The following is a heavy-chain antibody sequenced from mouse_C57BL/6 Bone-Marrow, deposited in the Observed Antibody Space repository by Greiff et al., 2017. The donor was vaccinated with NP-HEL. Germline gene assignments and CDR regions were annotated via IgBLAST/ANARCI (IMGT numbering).Heavy chain of an antibody. J-gene: IGHJ3*01. D-gene: IGHD1-1*01. CDR1: GYTFTSYW. Sequence: VQLQQSGAELAKPGASVKLSCKASGYTFTSYWMHWVKQRPGQGLEWIGYINPSSGYTKYNQKFKDKATLTADKSSSTAYMQLSSLTYEDSAVYYSAPNYYGSSYSFAYWGQGTLVTVSA. CDR3: APNYYGSSYSFAY. CDR2: INPSSGYT. V-gene: IGHV1-7*01.